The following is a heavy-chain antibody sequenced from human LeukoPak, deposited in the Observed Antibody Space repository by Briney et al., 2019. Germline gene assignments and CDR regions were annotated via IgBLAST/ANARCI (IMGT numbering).Heavy chain of an antibody. D-gene: IGHD3-9*01. Sequence: SETLSLTCTISGDSMSSNIYYWGWVRQPQERGWSGLEVYNSGSAYYNPSLKSRVTISVDTSRIQFSLRLTSVTAADTAVYYCSRHRTYFDVLSRYSTQFYFDFWGQGTLVAVSS. J-gene: IGHJ4*02. CDR1: GDSMSSNIYY. V-gene: IGHV4-39*01. CDR2: YNSGSA. CDR3: SRHRTYFDVLSRYSTQFYFDF.